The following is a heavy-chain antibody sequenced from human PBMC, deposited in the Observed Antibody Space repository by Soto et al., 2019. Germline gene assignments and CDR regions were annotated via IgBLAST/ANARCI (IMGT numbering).Heavy chain of an antibody. CDR1: GYDFTTYG. J-gene: IGHJ4*02. CDR2: ISAHNGNT. V-gene: IGHV1-18*01. CDR3: ARGRYGDY. D-gene: IGHD1-1*01. Sequence: QVHLVQSGAEVKKSGASVKVSCKGSGYDFTTYGITWVRQAPGQGLEWMAWISAHNGNTDYAQKLQGRVTVTRDTSTSTACMELRSLRSDDTAEYYCARGRYGDYWGQGALVTVSS.